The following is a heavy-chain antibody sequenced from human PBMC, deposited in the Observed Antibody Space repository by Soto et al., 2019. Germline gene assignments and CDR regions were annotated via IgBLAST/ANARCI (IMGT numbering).Heavy chain of an antibody. J-gene: IGHJ4*02. CDR2: ISYDGSNK. Sequence: PGGSLRLSCAASGFTFSNYDTFINYDMHWVRQAPGKGLEWVAVISYDGSNKNYADSVQGRFTISRDNSKSTLYLQMNSLRAEDTAVYYCARGGGSYSLAYWGQGTLVTVSS. CDR3: ARGGGSYSLAY. CDR1: GFTFSNYD. V-gene: IGHV3-30*03. D-gene: IGHD1-26*01.